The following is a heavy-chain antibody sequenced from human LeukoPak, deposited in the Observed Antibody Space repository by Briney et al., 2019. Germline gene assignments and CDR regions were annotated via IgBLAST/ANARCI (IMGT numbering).Heavy chain of an antibody. CDR2: IYYSGST. V-gene: IGHV4-39*07. D-gene: IGHD7-27*01. J-gene: IGHJ5*02. CDR1: GGSISSSSYY. Sequence: SETLSLTCTVSGGSISSSSYYWGWIRQPPGKGLEWIGRIYYSGSTYYNPSLKSRVTISVGTSKNQFSLKLSSVTAADTAVYYCARALGRLSWFDPWGQGTLVTVSS. CDR3: ARALGRLSWFDP.